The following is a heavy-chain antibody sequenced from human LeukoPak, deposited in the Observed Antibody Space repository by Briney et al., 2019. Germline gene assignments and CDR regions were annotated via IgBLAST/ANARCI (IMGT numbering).Heavy chain of an antibody. CDR3: AKDSNGWYQRGSNYFDY. CDR2: IYYSGST. Sequence: EPSETLSLTCTVSGGSISSGDYYWSWIRQPPGKGLEWIGYIYYSGSTYYNPSLKSRVTISVDTSKNQFSLKLSSVTAADTAVYYCAKDSNGWYQRGSNYFDYWGQGTLVTVSS. V-gene: IGHV4-30-4*01. CDR1: GGSISSGDYY. D-gene: IGHD6-19*01. J-gene: IGHJ4*02.